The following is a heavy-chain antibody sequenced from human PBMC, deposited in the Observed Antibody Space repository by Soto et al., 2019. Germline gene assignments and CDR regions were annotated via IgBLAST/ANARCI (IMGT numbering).Heavy chain of an antibody. CDR2: IFSSGST. CDR1: DDSISSFS. V-gene: IGHV4-59*01. CDR3: ARVGYCSSTPCWPIGYFEY. J-gene: IGHJ4*02. Sequence: SETLSLNCTVSDDSISSFSWTWIRQPPGKGLEWVGYIFSSGSTNYNPSLKSRVTISVDTSENQFSLKLTSVTAADTAIYYCARVGYCSSTPCWPIGYFEYWGQGTLVTVS. D-gene: IGHD2-2*01.